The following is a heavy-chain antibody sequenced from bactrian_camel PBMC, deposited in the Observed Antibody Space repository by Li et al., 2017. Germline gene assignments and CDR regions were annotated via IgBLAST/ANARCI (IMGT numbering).Heavy chain of an antibody. CDR2: VYSGGVNT. CDR1: QYSVSTNY. Sequence: HVQLVESGGGSVQAGGSLRLSCAASQYSVSTNYMGWFRQFPGKDHEAVAAVYSGGVNTYYADSVKGRFTISKYNAKNTLYLQMNSLKPEDTAVYYCAADRLPLVVAGPFAYWGQGTQVTVSS. J-gene: IGHJ4*01. CDR3: AADRLPLVVAGPFAY. V-gene: IGHV3S54*01. D-gene: IGHD6*01.